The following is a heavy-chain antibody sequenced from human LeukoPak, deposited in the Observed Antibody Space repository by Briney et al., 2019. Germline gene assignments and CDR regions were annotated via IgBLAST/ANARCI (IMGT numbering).Heavy chain of an antibody. CDR1: GYTFTNYY. V-gene: IGHV1-18*04. CDR3: ARRYCSSTSCYSFEYYMDV. CDR2: ISAYNGNT. D-gene: IGHD2-2*01. Sequence: ASVKVSCKASGYTFTNYYMHWVRQAPGQGLEWMGWISAYNGNTNYAQKLQGRVTMTTDTSTSTAYMELRSLRSDDTAVYYCARRYCSSTSCYSFEYYMDVWGKGTTVTISS. J-gene: IGHJ6*03.